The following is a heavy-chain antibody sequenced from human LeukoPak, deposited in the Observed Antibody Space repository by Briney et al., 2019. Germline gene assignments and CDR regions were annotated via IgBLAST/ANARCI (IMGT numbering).Heavy chain of an antibody. Sequence: SETLSLTCTVSGGSFSSVSYYWGWIRQAPGKGLVRWGSIYYSGSTYYNPSLKNRVTVPVDTSKNRFSLRLSSVTAADTAVYYCASLGRGGSYYYYFGMDVWGQGTTVIVSS. CDR1: GGSFSSVSYY. CDR3: ASLGRGGSYYYYFGMDV. CDR2: IYYSGST. D-gene: IGHD1-26*01. V-gene: IGHV4-39*01. J-gene: IGHJ6*02.